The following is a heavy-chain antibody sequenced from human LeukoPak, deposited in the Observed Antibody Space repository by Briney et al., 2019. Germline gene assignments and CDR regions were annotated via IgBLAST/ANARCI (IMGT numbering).Heavy chain of an antibody. D-gene: IGHD3-10*01. CDR2: INSDGSST. CDR1: GLTFSSYW. CDR3: ARGRNTMVRGSPYGMDV. V-gene: IGHV3-74*01. J-gene: IGHJ6*04. Sequence: GGSLRLSCAASGLTFSSYWMHWVRQAPGKGLVWVSRINSDGSSTSYADSVKGRFTISRDNAKNTLYLQMNSLRAEDTAVYYCARGRNTMVRGSPYGMDVWGKGTTVTVSS.